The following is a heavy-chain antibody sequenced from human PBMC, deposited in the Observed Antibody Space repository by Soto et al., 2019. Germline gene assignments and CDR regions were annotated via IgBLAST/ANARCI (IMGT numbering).Heavy chain of an antibody. CDR3: AKNGDFWSWGMDV. CDR2: ISESGDGT. D-gene: IGHD3-3*01. J-gene: IGHJ6*02. V-gene: IGHV3-23*01. Sequence: LRLSCAASGFTFNTYAMTWVRQAPGKGLEWVSLISESGDGTYYADSVKGRFTISRDNSQRTLNLQMNSLRAEDPAVYYCAKNGDFWSWGMDVWGQGTTVTVSS. CDR1: GFTFNTYA.